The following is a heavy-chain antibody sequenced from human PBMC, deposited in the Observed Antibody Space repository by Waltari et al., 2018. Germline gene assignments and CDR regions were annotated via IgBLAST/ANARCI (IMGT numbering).Heavy chain of an antibody. Sequence: EVQLLESGGGLVQPGGSLRLSCAASGFTFSSSAMSWVRQAPGKGLEWVSAVSASGDIWYPDSVKGRFAISRDNSKNTVYLQMNSLRAEDTAIYYCAGDKRFPRDAFDIWGQGTRVTVSS. J-gene: IGHJ3*02. D-gene: IGHD3-10*01. CDR1: GFTFSSSA. V-gene: IGHV3-23*01. CDR3: AGDKRFPRDAFDI. CDR2: VSASGDI.